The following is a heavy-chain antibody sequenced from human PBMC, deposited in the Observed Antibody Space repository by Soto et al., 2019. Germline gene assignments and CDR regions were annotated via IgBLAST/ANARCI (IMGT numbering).Heavy chain of an antibody. CDR3: ARDHGGGGLALEY. Sequence: QVHLEESGGGLVKPGGSLRLACTASGFTFSDYYMSWIRQDPGKGLEWISDISDSGRITHHADSVEGRFTISRDNAKDSLYLQLNNLRPEDSAIYYCARDHGGGGLALEYWGQGTLVSVSS. D-gene: IGHD3-16*01. CDR2: ISDSGRIT. CDR1: GFTFSDYY. V-gene: IGHV3-11*01. J-gene: IGHJ4*02.